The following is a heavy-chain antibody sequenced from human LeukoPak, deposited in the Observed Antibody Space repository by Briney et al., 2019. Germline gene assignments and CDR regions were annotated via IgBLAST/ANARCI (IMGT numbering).Heavy chain of an antibody. CDR2: ISSSSSYI. D-gene: IGHD7-27*01. J-gene: IGHJ6*03. CDR3: ANQNWEIKTLYYYYYMDV. CDR1: GFTFSSYS. Sequence: GGSLRLSCAASGFTFSSYSMNWVRQAPGKVLEWVSSISSSSSYIYYADSVKGRFTSSRYNSKNTLYLKMNSLRAEDTAVYYCANQNWEIKTLYYYYYMDVWGKGTTVTVSS. V-gene: IGHV3-21*04.